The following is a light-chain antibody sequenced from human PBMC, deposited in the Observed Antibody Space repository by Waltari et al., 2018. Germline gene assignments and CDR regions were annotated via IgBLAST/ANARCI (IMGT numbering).Light chain of an antibody. CDR2: KTS. CDR3: QEYRTYRT. CDR1: QNIDSC. Sequence: DIQMTQSPSTLSASAGERVTLTCRASQNIDSCLAWYQQKPEKAPKLLIYKTSSLESGVASRFSGSGYGTEFTLTISSLQPDDFATYYCQEYRTYRTFGQGTKVEIK. V-gene: IGKV1-5*03. J-gene: IGKJ1*01.